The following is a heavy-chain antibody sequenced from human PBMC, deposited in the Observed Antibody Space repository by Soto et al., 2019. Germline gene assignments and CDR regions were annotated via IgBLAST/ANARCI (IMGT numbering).Heavy chain of an antibody. CDR1: GGSFSGYY. V-gene: IGHV4-34*01. D-gene: IGHD5-12*01. J-gene: IGHJ5*02. Sequence: SETLYLTCAVYGGSFSGYYWSWIRQPPGKGLEWIGEINHSGSTNYNPSLKSRVTISVDTSKNQFSLKLSSVTAADTAVYYCARSIVARDLTGWFDPWGQGTLVTVSS. CDR2: INHSGST. CDR3: ARSIVARDLTGWFDP.